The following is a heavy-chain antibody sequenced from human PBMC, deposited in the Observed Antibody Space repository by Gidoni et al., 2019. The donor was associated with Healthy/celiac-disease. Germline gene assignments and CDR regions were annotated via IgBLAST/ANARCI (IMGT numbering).Heavy chain of an antibody. D-gene: IGHD3-10*02. CDR1: GFTLGDYA. V-gene: IGHV3-49*05. CDR3: TRDVRAGGYYYGMDV. Sequence: EVQLVASGGGSVKPGRSLRLYCTASGFTLGDYAMSWFRQAPGKGLEWVGFIRSKAYGGTTESAASVKGRFTISRDDSKSIAYLQMNSLITEDTAVYYCTRDVRAGGYYYGMDVWGQGTTVTVSS. CDR2: IRSKAYGGTT. J-gene: IGHJ6*02.